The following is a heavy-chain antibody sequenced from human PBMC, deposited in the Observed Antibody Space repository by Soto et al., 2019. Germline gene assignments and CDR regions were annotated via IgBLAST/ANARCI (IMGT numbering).Heavy chain of an antibody. D-gene: IGHD1-7*01. J-gene: IGHJ6*02. V-gene: IGHV4-34*01. CDR3: ARDRYNWNYGGYYYYGMDV. Sequence: QVQLQPWGAGLLKPSETLSLTCAVYGGSFSGYYWSWIRQPPGKGLEWIGEINHSGSTNYNPSLKIRVTISVDTSKNQFSLKLSSVTAADTAVYYCARDRYNWNYGGYYYYGMDVWGQGTTVTVSS. CDR1: GGSFSGYY. CDR2: INHSGST.